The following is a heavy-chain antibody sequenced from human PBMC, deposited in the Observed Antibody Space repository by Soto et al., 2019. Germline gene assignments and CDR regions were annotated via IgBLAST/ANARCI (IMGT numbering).Heavy chain of an antibody. CDR1: GFTFNTYG. CDR2: IWYDGNNK. J-gene: IGHJ5*01. CDR3: ARGQGGYYNWFDS. V-gene: IGHV3-33*01. Sequence: VQLVESGGGVVQPGRSLRLSCAASGFTFNTYGMHWVRQAPGKGLEWVAVIWYDGNNKYYADSVKGRFTISRDNSKTTLHLQMNSLRAEDTAVYYCARGQGGYYNWFDSWGQGTLVTVSP. D-gene: IGHD6-25*01.